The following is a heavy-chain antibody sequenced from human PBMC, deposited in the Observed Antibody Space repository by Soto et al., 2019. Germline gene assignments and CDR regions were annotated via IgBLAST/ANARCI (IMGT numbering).Heavy chain of an antibody. Sequence: EASVKVSCKASGYTFTGHYIHWVRQAPEQGPEWMGEIGPESGATRYAQKFQGRVTMTRDTSITTVYMELNNLSPDDTAVYYCGRGRSGQIVVFYWGQGTPVTAPQ. D-gene: IGHD1-26*01. CDR2: IGPESGAT. CDR1: GYTFTGHY. CDR3: GRGRSGQIVVFY. J-gene: IGHJ4*02. V-gene: IGHV1-2*02.